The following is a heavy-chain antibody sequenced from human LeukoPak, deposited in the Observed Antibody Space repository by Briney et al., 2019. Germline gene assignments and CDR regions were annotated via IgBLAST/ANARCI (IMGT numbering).Heavy chain of an antibody. J-gene: IGHJ5*02. D-gene: IGHD4-17*01. V-gene: IGHV1-69*05. CDR1: GGTFNNSA. CDR3: ARDVHGDYGSGWFDP. CDR2: IMPLFGTA. Sequence: SVKVSCKTSGGTFNNSAISWVRQAPGQGLEWLGGIMPLFGTAGYAQKFQGRVTITKDESTRTAYLELTSLTSDDTAVYYCARDVHGDYGSGWFDPWGQGTLVSVSS.